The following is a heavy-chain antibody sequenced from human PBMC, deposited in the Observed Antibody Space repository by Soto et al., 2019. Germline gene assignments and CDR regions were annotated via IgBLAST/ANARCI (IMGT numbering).Heavy chain of an antibody. CDR2: ISHSEGT. CDR3: ARGRKGYRSTRYVH. D-gene: IGHD6-13*01. J-gene: IGHJ4*01. Sequence: SETLSLTCAFSGGSFSDYYWVLIRQSPGKGLEWIGEISHSEGTNFNPSLKSRVTISIDTSKNHFSLKLSFVTAADTAVYYSARGRKGYRSTRYVHWGHGTLVTVSS. CDR1: GGSFSDYY. V-gene: IGHV4-34*01.